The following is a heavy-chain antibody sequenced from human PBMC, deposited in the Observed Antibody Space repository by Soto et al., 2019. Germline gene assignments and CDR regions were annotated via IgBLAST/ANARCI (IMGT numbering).Heavy chain of an antibody. CDR2: IYYSGST. CDR3: ARLGYCSGGGCYPAYYYYYMDV. J-gene: IGHJ6*03. Sequence: ASETLSLTCSVSGGSISNYYWSWIRQPPGKGLEWIGYIYYSGSTNYNPSLKSRVTISVDTSKNQFSLKLSSVTAADTAVYFCARLGYCSGGGCYPAYYYYYMDVWGKGTTVTVSS. V-gene: IGHV4-59*01. D-gene: IGHD2-15*01. CDR1: GGSISNYY.